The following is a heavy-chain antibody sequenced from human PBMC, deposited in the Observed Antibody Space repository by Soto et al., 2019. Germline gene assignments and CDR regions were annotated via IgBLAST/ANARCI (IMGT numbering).Heavy chain of an antibody. D-gene: IGHD1-7*01. CDR3: ARDIQRVDSNYGHYYYGMDV. V-gene: IGHV3-30-3*01. CDR2: ISYDGSNK. CDR1: GFTFSSYD. J-gene: IGHJ6*02. Sequence: GSLRLSCAASGFTFSSYDRHWVRQAPGKGLEWVAVISYDGSNKYYADSVKGRFTISRDNSKNTLYLQMNSLRAEDTAVYYCARDIQRVDSNYGHYYYGMDVWGQGTTVTVSS.